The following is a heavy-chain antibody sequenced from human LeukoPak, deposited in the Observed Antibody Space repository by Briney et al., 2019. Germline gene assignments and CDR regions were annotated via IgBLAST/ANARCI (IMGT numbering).Heavy chain of an antibody. D-gene: IGHD3-16*01. Sequence: GGSLRLSCAASGFTFSSYSMNWVRQAPGKGLEWVSYISSSSTIYYADSVKGRFTISRDNAKNSLYLQMNSLRPDDTAFYYCAKDLGGPDSTSWSFRYSYYGMHVWGHGTTVTVSS. CDR2: ISSSSTI. CDR1: GFTFSSYS. J-gene: IGHJ6*02. CDR3: AKDLGGPDSTSWSFRYSYYGMHV. V-gene: IGHV3-48*01.